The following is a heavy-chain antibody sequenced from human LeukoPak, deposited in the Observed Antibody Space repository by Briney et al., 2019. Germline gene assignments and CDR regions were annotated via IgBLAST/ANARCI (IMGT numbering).Heavy chain of an antibody. D-gene: IGHD1-1*01. CDR3: ARIKATGTSDYYYYMDV. CDR2: IYHSGST. Sequence: SETLSLTCTVSGGSISSSSYYWGWIRQPPGKGLEWIGEIYHSGSTNYNPSLKSRVTISVDKSKNQFSLKLSSVTAADTAVYYCARIKATGTSDYYYYMDVWGKGTTVTVSS. V-gene: IGHV4-39*07. J-gene: IGHJ6*03. CDR1: GGSISSSSYY.